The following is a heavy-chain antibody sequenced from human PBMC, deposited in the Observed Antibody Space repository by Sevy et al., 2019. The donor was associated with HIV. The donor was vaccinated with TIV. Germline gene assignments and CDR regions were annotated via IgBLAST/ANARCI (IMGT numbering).Heavy chain of an antibody. J-gene: IGHJ6*02. D-gene: IGHD1-26*01. CDR3: ARDLEVYGGWEQTSQSMDV. CDR1: GFTFSNYA. CDR2: ISYDGSNK. V-gene: IGHV3-30-3*01. Sequence: GGSLRLSCAASGFTFSNYAMHWVRQAPGKGLEWVAVISYDGSNKYYADSVRGRFTISRDSSKNTLYLQMNSLRPEDTAVYYCARDLEVYGGWEQTSQSMDVWGQGTTVTVSS.